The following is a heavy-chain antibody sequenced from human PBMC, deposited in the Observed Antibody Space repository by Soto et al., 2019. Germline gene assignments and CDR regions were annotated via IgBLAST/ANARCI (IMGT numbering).Heavy chain of an antibody. D-gene: IGHD6-6*01. J-gene: IGHJ4*02. CDR3: AKHPSGEQLDPYFDF. V-gene: IGHV3-23*01. CDR2: ISAGGGST. CDR1: GFTFRSYA. Sequence: EVQLLESGGGLVQRGGSRRLSCAASGFTFRSYAMSWVHRAPGKGLEWVSSISAGGGSTSYADSVKGRFTISRDNSKTTLFLQMNSLRAEDTAIYYCAKHPSGEQLDPYFDFWGQGTLVTVPS.